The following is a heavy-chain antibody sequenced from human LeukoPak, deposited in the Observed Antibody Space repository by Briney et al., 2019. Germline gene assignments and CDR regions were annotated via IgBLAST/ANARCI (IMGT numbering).Heavy chain of an antibody. CDR1: GGSISSGSYY. CDR3: ARASYYDFWSGYEGYFDY. D-gene: IGHD3-3*01. V-gene: IGHV4-61*02. CDR2: IYTSGST. J-gene: IGHJ4*02. Sequence: SQTLSLTCTVSGGSISSGSYYWSWIRQPAGKGLEWIGRIYTSGSTNYNPSLKSRVTISVDTSKNQFSLKLSSVTAADTAVYYCARASYYDFWSGYEGYFDYWGQGTPVTVSS.